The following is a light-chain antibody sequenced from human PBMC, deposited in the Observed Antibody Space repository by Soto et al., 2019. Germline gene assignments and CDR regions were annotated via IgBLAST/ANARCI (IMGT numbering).Light chain of an antibody. J-gene: IGKJ1*01. CDR3: QQRSNWPQT. CDR2: GAS. Sequence: DIVLTQSPGSLSLSPGERSTLXXGTSQPIYIQSLTWYQQKPGQAPRIXIYGASGRATGVPDRFSGSGSGTDFTLTISSLEPEDFAVYYCQQRSNWPQTFGQGTKVDIK. CDR1: QPIYIQ. V-gene: IGKV3-11*01.